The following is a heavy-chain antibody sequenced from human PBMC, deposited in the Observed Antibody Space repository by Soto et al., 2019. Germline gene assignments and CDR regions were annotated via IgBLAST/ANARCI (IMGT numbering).Heavy chain of an antibody. CDR2: ILYDGSEK. CDR1: GFTFSSYC. V-gene: IGHV3-30*18. J-gene: IGHJ4*02. CDR3: AKDPEYRTSSLRNYFEY. D-gene: IGHD6-6*01. Sequence: GGSLRLSCAASGFTFSSYCIHWVRQAPCKGLEWVAVILYDGSEKWFADSVKGRFNISRDNSKKTLYLQMNSLRAEDTAMYYCAKDPEYRTSSLRNYFEYWGQRTPVAVSS.